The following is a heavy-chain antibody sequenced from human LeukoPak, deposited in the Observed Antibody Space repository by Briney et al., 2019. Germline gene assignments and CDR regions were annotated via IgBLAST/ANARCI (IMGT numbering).Heavy chain of an antibody. V-gene: IGHV4-34*01. Sequence: PSETLSLTCAVYGGSFSGYYCSWIRQPPGKGLEWIGEINHSGSTNYNPSLKSRVTISVDTSKNQFSLKLSSVTAADTAVYYCARPRGYSYGYAFDYWGQGTLVTVSS. D-gene: IGHD5-18*01. CDR2: INHSGST. CDR3: ARPRGYSYGYAFDY. J-gene: IGHJ4*02. CDR1: GGSFSGYY.